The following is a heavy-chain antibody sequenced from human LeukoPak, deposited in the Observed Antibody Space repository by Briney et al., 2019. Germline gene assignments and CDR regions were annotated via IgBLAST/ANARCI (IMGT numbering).Heavy chain of an antibody. CDR2: IYYSGIT. CDR1: GRSVGSSSDY. V-gene: IGHV4-39*01. J-gene: IGHJ4*02. Sequence: SHTLSLTCTLVGRSVGSSSDYWGWIREPAGRGLGWIGSIYYSGITYYNPSLKSRVTISVDTSKNQFSLRLSSVTAADTAVYFCAKQKITTSDYWGQGTLVTVSS. D-gene: IGHD3-22*01. CDR3: AKQKITTSDY.